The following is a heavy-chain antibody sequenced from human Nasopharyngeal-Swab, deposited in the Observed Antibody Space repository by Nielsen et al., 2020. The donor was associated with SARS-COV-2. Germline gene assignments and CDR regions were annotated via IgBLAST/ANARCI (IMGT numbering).Heavy chain of an antibody. CDR2: ITGTSDSI. D-gene: IGHD5-12*01. J-gene: IGHJ4*02. V-gene: IGHV3-48*04. CDR1: GFTFSPYT. CDR3: ARERGGGYGDY. Sequence: GESLKISCAASGFTFSPYTMTWVRQAPGKGLEWLSYITGTSDSIRHADSVKGRFTISRDNAKNSLFLQMNGLTAEDTAVYYCARERGGGYGDYWGQGTLVTVSS.